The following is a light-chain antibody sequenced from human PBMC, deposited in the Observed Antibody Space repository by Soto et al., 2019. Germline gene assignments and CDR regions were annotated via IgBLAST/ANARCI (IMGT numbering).Light chain of an antibody. CDR2: AAS. CDR1: QSISSF. Sequence: DIQMTQSPSSLSASVGDRVTITCRASQSISSFLNWYQQKPGKAPKVLIYAASRLESGVPSRFSGSGSGTDFTLTISSLQPEDYATYYCQQSYSTPPRYTFGQGTKGDIK. V-gene: IGKV1-39*01. J-gene: IGKJ2*01. CDR3: QQSYSTPPRYT.